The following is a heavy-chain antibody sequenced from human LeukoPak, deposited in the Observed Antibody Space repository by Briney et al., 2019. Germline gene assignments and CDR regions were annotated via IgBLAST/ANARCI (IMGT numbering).Heavy chain of an antibody. D-gene: IGHD3-16*01. V-gene: IGHV4-39*07. Sequence: SETLSLTCTVSGGSITSSSYYWGWIRQPPGKGLEWIGSIYYSGSTYYNPSLKSRVTISVDTSKNQFSLKLSSVTAADTAVYYCAVGYYGYVWGSDAFDIWGQGTMVTVSS. CDR1: GGSITSSSYY. CDR3: AVGYYGYVWGSDAFDI. CDR2: IYYSGST. J-gene: IGHJ3*02.